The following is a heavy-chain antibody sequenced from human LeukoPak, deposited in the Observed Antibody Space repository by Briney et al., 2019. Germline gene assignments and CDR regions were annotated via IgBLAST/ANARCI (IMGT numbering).Heavy chain of an antibody. D-gene: IGHD2-2*01. J-gene: IGHJ4*02. CDR2: IYHSGST. CDR3: ARGGGYCSSTSCHFDY. V-gene: IGHV4-30-2*01. Sequence: PSETLSLTCAVSGGSISSGGYSWRWIRQPPGTGLEWIGYIYHSGSTYYNPSLKSRVTISVDRSKYQFSLKLSSVTAADTAVYYCARGGGYCSSTSCHFDYWGQGTLVTVSS. CDR1: GGSISSGGYS.